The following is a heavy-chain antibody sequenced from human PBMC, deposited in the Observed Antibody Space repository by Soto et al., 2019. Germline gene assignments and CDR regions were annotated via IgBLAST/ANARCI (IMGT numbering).Heavy chain of an antibody. Sequence: QVQLVESGGGGVQPGRSLRLSCAASGFTFNHYGMHWVRQAPGKGLECVAIISYDGSNKYYADSVKGRFTISRDNSKNTLYLQMNSLTTEDTAVYYCAKDGLYSSSWYIVYWGQGTLVTVSS. V-gene: IGHV3-30*18. D-gene: IGHD6-13*01. J-gene: IGHJ4*02. CDR3: AKDGLYSSSWYIVY. CDR1: GFTFNHYG. CDR2: ISYDGSNK.